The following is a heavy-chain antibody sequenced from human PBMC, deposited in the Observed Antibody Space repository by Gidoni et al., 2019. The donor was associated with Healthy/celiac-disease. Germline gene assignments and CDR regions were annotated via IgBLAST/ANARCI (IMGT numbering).Heavy chain of an antibody. D-gene: IGHD3-10*01. CDR3: ARGHGALTMVRGAFDY. CDR2: IYPGDSDT. J-gene: IGHJ4*02. Sequence: EVQLVQSGAEVKKPGESLKISCTGSGYSFTSYWIGWVRQMPGKGLEWMGIIYPGDSDTRYSPSFQGQVTISADKSISTAYLQWSSLKASDTAMYYCARGHGALTMVRGAFDYWGQGTLVTVSS. V-gene: IGHV5-51*01. CDR1: GYSFTSYW.